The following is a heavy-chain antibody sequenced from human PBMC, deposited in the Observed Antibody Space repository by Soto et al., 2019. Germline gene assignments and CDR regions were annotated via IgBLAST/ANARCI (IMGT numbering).Heavy chain of an antibody. V-gene: IGHV1-69*01. D-gene: IGHD3-10*01. J-gene: IGHJ6*02. Sequence: QVQVVQSGVEVRRPGSSVKVSCKASGDTFKNCVISWVRQAPGQGLEWMGGIIPLFGTTAFAQRFQGILTITTDESTTTAYMELSRLRSEDTATYYCAAELGFGKLSVVWGQGTTVIVSS. CDR2: IIPLFGTT. CDR1: GDTFKNCV. CDR3: AAELGFGKLSVV.